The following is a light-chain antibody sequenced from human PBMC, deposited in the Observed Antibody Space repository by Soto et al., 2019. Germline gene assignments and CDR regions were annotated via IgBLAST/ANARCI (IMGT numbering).Light chain of an antibody. Sequence: DIQMIQSPSTLSASVGDRVIITCRASQSISSWLAWYQQKPGKAPKLLIYKASSLESGVPSRFSGSGSGTEFTLTISSLQPDDFATYYCQQYNSYWTFGQGTKVEIK. V-gene: IGKV1-5*03. CDR3: QQYNSYWT. CDR2: KAS. J-gene: IGKJ1*01. CDR1: QSISSW.